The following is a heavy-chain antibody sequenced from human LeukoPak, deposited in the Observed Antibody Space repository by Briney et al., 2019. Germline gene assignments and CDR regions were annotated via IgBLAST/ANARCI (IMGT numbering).Heavy chain of an antibody. CDR1: VYTFTSYD. V-gene: IGHV1-8*01. CDR3: ARDYSSSWSTTMYYYYYGMDV. D-gene: IGHD6-13*01. J-gene: IGHJ6*02. CDR2: MNPNSGNT. Sequence: ASVKVSCKASVYTFTSYDINWVRQATGQGLEWMGWMNPNSGNTGYAQKFQGRVTMTRNTSIGTAYMELSSLRSEDTAVYYCARDYSSSWSTTMYYYYYGMDVWGQGTTVTVSS.